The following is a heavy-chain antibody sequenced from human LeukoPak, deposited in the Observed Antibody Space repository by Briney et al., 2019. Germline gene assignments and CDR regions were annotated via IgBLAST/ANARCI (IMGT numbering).Heavy chain of an antibody. CDR1: GGSISYHY. J-gene: IGHJ4*02. V-gene: IGHV4-59*11. CDR3: ARPPHYYDTSGYSV. D-gene: IGHD3-22*01. CDR2: IYYSGSS. Sequence: SETLSLTCTVSGGSISYHYWSWIRQSPGKGLEWIGSIYYSGSSNYNPSLKSRVTISVDTSKNQFSLKLTSVTAADTAVYYCARPPHYYDTSGYSVWGQGTLVTVSS.